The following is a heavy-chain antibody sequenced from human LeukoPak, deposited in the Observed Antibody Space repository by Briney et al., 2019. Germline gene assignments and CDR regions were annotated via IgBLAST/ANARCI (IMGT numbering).Heavy chain of an antibody. CDR2: IDWDDDK. D-gene: IGHD1-1*01. Sequence: SGPTLVNPTQTLTLTCTFSGFSLSTSGMCVSWIRQPPGKALEWLALIDWDDDKYYSTSLKTRLTISKDTSKNQVVLTMTNMDPVDTATCYCARTLGWNPLDNWFDPWGQGTLVTVSS. CDR1: GFSLSTSGMC. CDR3: ARTLGWNPLDNWFDP. J-gene: IGHJ5*02. V-gene: IGHV2-70*01.